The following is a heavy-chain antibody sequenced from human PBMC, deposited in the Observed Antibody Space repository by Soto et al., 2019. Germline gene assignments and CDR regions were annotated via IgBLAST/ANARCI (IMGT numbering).Heavy chain of an antibody. CDR2: IIPILGIA. CDR3: ARGGIAAAGTHND. D-gene: IGHD6-13*01. CDR1: GGTFSSYT. J-gene: IGHJ4*02. V-gene: IGHV1-69*02. Sequence: QVQLVQSGAEVKKPGSSVKVSCKASGGTFSSYTISWVRQAPGQGLEWVGRIIPILGIANYAQKFQGRVTITADKYTSTAYMEPSSLRSEDTAVYYFARGGIAAAGTHNDWGQGTLVTVSS.